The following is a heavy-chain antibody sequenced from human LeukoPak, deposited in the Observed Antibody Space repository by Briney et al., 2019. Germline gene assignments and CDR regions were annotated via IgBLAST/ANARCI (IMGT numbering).Heavy chain of an antibody. Sequence: PSETLSLTCTVSGGSISSGSYYWSWIRQPAGKGLEWIGRIYTSGSTNYNPSLKSRVTISVDTSKNQFSLKLSSVTAADTAVYYCARARSGPARDYFDSWGQGILVTVSS. V-gene: IGHV4-61*02. CDR3: ARARSGPARDYFDS. J-gene: IGHJ4*02. CDR1: GGSISSGSYY. D-gene: IGHD6-6*01. CDR2: IYTSGST.